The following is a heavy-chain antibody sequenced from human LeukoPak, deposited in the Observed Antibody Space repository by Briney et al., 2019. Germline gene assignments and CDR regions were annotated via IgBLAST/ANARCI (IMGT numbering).Heavy chain of an antibody. CDR2: RSINGRNT. V-gene: IGHV3-64D*09. Sequence: HPGGSLRLPCRASGCTFSLYDMHWLRQARGKGLEHVSGRSINGRNTYYADSVKGRFIVSRDDSKSQLYLQMSSLSAKVTAVYYCVKTSQTQGCLGSFDCWGQGTLVTVSS. CDR1: GCTFSLYD. CDR3: VKTSQTQGCLGSFDC. D-gene: IGHD6-6*01. J-gene: IGHJ4*02.